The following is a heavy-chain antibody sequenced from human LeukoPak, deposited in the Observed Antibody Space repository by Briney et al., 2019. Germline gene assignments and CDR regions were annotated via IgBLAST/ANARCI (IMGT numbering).Heavy chain of an antibody. D-gene: IGHD6-6*01. CDR2: IRYDGSNK. Sequence: GGSLRLSCAASGFTFSSYAMSWVRQAPGKGLEWVAFIRYDGSNKYYADSVKGRFTISRDNSKNTLYLQMNSLRAEDTAVYYCARGGAARPDYWGRGTLVSVSS. CDR1: GFTFSSYA. CDR3: ARGGAARPDY. V-gene: IGHV3-30*02. J-gene: IGHJ4*02.